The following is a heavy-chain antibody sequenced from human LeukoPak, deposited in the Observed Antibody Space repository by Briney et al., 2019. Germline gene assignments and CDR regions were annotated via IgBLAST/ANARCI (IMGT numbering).Heavy chain of an antibody. CDR1: GFTFGDYA. V-gene: IGHV3-49*04. D-gene: IGHD3-22*01. J-gene: IGHJ3*02. CDR3: TSPYDSSGYYLFHFDI. Sequence: GGSLRLSCTASGFTFGDYAMSWVRQAPGKGLEWGGFIRSKAYGGTTEYAASVKGRCTISRDDSKSIAYLQMNSLKTEDTAVYYCTSPYDSSGYYLFHFDIWGQGTMVTVSS. CDR2: IRSKAYGGTT.